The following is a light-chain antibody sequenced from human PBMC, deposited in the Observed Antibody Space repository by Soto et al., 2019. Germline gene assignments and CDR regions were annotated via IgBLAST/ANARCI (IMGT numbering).Light chain of an antibody. J-gene: IGLJ2*01. CDR3: SSYTSSSTPYVV. CDR1: SSDVGGYNY. CDR2: DVS. Sequence: QSVLTQPASVSGSPGQSITISRTGTSSDVGGYNYVSWYQQHPGKAPKLMIYDVSNRPSGVSNRFSGSKSGNTASLTISGLQAEDEADYYCSSYTSSSTPYVVFGGGTKLTVL. V-gene: IGLV2-14*01.